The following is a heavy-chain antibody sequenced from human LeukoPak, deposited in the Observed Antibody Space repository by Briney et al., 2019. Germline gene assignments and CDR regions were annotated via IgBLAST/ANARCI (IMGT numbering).Heavy chain of an antibody. Sequence: SVKVSCKASGGTFSSYAISWVRQAPGQGLEWMGRIIPILGIANYARKFQGRVTITADKSTSTAYMELSSLRSEDTAVYYCARGVEMATTGYYWGQGTLVTVSS. V-gene: IGHV1-69*04. CDR2: IIPILGIA. CDR3: ARGVEMATTGYY. CDR1: GGTFSSYA. D-gene: IGHD5-24*01. J-gene: IGHJ4*02.